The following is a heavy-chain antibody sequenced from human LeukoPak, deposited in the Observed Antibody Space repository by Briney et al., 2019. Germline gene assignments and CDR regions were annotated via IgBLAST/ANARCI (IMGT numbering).Heavy chain of an antibody. Sequence: GESLKISCKGSGYRFTTYWIAWVRQMPGKGLEWMGIIYPGDSDTRYSPSFQGQVTISVDKSIRTAYLRWNSLKASDTAMFYCARLNDEDAFDIWGQGTMVTVSS. J-gene: IGHJ3*02. CDR1: GYRFTTYW. V-gene: IGHV5-51*01. CDR3: ARLNDEDAFDI. CDR2: IYPGDSDT. D-gene: IGHD1-1*01.